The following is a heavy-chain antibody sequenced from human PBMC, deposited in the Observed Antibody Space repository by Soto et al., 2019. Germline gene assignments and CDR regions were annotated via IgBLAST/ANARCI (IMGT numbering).Heavy chain of an antibody. CDR3: ARDPSSSPDYVWGSEPGSAFDI. CDR2: MSYGGDSE. D-gene: IGHD3-16*01. J-gene: IGHJ3*02. Sequence: QVQLVESGGGVVQPGKSLRLSCVGSGFVFGRYTVHWVRQAPGKGLAWVAVMSYGGDSEFYEDSVKGRFTVSRDNSKNTLYLQMNRLTNEDTAVYYCARDPSSSPDYVWGSEPGSAFDIWGQGTTVTVSS. V-gene: IGHV3-30-3*01. CDR1: GFVFGRYT.